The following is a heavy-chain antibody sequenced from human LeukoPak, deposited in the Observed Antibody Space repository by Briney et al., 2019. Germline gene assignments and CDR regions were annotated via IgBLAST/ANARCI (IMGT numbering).Heavy chain of an antibody. CDR3: ASSSWPHEGYYYYMDV. J-gene: IGHJ6*03. Sequence: GESLKISSKGSGYSFTSYWIGWVRLMPGKGLEWMGIMYPGDSDTRYSPSFQGQVTISADKSISTAYLQWSSLKASDTAMYYCASSSWPHEGYYYYMDVWGKGTTVTVSS. V-gene: IGHV5-51*01. CDR1: GYSFTSYW. CDR2: MYPGDSDT. D-gene: IGHD6-13*01.